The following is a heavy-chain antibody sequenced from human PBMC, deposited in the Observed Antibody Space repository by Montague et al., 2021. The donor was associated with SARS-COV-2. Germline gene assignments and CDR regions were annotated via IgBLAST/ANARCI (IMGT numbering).Heavy chain of an antibody. D-gene: IGHD3-3*01. CDR1: GGSISSSSYY. CDR2: IYYSGST. Sequence: SETLSLTCTVSGGSISSSSYYWGWIRQPPGKGLEWFGNIYYSGSTYYNPSLKSRVTISVDTSKNQFSLKLSSVTAADTAVYYCARQKMGSVTIFGVVMHDRWFDQWGQGTLVTASS. CDR3: ARQKMGSVTIFGVVMHDRWFDQ. J-gene: IGHJ5*02. V-gene: IGHV4-39*01.